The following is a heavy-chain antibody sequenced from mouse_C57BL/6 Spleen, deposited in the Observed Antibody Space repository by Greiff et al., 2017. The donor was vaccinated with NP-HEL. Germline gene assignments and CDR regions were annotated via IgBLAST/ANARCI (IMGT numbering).Heavy chain of an antibody. V-gene: IGHV1-82*01. CDR1: GYAFSSSW. J-gene: IGHJ4*01. CDR2: IYPGDGDT. Sequence: VQLQQSGPELVKPGASVKISCKASGYAFSSSWMNWVKQRPGKGLEWIGRIYPGDGDTNYNGKFKGKATLTADKSSSTAYMQLSSLTSEDSAVYFCARSGVHYYAMDYWGQGTSVTVSS. CDR3: ARSGVHYYAMDY. D-gene: IGHD2-14*01.